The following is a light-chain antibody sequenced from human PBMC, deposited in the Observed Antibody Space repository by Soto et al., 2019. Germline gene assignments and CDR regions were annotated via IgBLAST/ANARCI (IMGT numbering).Light chain of an antibody. V-gene: IGKV1-39*01. CDR2: VAS. CDR3: QESYSTS. J-gene: IGKJ1*01. Sequence: KHIPHCPSSLSASVPYAVSITCRASQYISTYLNWYQQKPVKAPKLLIYVASNLQSGVPSRFSGSGSGTDFTLTISSLQPEDLATYYCQESYSTSFGQGTKVDIK. CDR1: QYISTY.